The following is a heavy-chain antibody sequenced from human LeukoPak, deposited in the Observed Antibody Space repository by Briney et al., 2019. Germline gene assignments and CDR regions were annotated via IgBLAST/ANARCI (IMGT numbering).Heavy chain of an antibody. D-gene: IGHD3-22*01. CDR1: GFTFSNAW. CDR2: TKSKTDGGTT. J-gene: IGHJ4*02. CDR3: TTRGGRGHYYDSSGYPH. V-gene: IGHV3-15*01. Sequence: TGGSLRLSCAASGFTFSNAWMSWVRQAPGKGLEWVGRTKSKTDGGTTDYAAPVKGRFNISRDDSKNTLYLQMNSLKTEDTAVYYCTTRGGRGHYYDSSGYPHWGQGTLVTVSS.